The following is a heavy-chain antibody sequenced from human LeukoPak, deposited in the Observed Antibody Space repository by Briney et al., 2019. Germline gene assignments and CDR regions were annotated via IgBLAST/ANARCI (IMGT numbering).Heavy chain of an antibody. Sequence: GGSLRLSCVASGFTFSSYSMNWVRQAPGKGLEWVSYISGSSGTIYYADSVKGRFTISRDNAKNSLYLQMNSLRAGDTAVYYCARRSEFGVLYYMDIWGKGTTVTVSS. CDR1: GFTFSSYS. CDR2: ISGSSGTI. CDR3: ARRSEFGVLYYMDI. V-gene: IGHV3-48*01. J-gene: IGHJ6*03. D-gene: IGHD3-16*01.